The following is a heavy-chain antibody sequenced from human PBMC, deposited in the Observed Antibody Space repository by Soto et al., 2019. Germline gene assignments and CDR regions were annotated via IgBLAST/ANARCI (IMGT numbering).Heavy chain of an antibody. Sequence: EVQLVEPGGGLVQPGGSLRLSCAASGFTVSSNYMSWVRQAPGKGLEWVSVIYSGGSTYYADSVKGRFTISRDNSKNTLYLQMNSLRADDTAVYYCARDRATMIIPNNYYSYGMDVWGQGTTVTGSS. CDR2: IYSGGST. J-gene: IGHJ6*02. V-gene: IGHV3-66*01. CDR1: GFTVSSNY. D-gene: IGHD3-22*01. CDR3: ARDRATMIIPNNYYSYGMDV.